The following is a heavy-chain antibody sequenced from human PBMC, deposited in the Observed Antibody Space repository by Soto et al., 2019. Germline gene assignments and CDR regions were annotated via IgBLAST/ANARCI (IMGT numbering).Heavy chain of an antibody. CDR2: IKQDGSEK. D-gene: IGHD4-4*01. CDR1: GFTFSSYW. Sequence: LRLSCAASGFTFSSYWMSWVRQAPGKGLEWVANIKQDGSEKYYVDSVKGRFTISRDNAKNSLYLQMNSLRAEDTAVYYCARDNPVTTYYYYYGMDVWGQGTTVTVSS. V-gene: IGHV3-7*01. J-gene: IGHJ6*02. CDR3: ARDNPVTTYYYYYGMDV.